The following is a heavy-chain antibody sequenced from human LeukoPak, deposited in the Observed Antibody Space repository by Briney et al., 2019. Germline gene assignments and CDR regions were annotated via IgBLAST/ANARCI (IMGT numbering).Heavy chain of an antibody. CDR2: IIPILGIA. D-gene: IGHD1-26*01. J-gene: IGHJ4*02. V-gene: IGHV1-69*04. Sequence: GSSVKVSCKASGGTFSSYAISWVRQAPGQGLEWMGRIIPILGIANYAQKLQGRVTITADKSTSTAYMELSSLRSEDTAVYYCASAIVGATGGDYWGQGTLVTVSS. CDR1: GGTFSSYA. CDR3: ASAIVGATGGDY.